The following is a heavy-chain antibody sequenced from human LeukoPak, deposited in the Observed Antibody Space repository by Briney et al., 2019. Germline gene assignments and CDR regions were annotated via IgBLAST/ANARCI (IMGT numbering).Heavy chain of an antibody. CDR2: ISSSGSTI. CDR3: ARDLIVVVPAANPWAMDV. Sequence: GGSLRLSCAASGFTFGDYYMSWIRQAPGKGLEWVSYISSSGSTIYYADSVKGRFTISRDNAKNSLYLQMNSLRAEDTAVYYCARDLIVVVPAANPWAMDVWGQGTTVTVSS. CDR1: GFTFGDYY. J-gene: IGHJ6*02. D-gene: IGHD2-2*01. V-gene: IGHV3-11*01.